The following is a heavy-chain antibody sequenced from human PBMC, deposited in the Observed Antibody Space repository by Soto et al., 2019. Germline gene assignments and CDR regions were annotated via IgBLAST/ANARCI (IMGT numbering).Heavy chain of an antibody. CDR2: VSGSGGST. D-gene: IGHD3-22*01. CDR1: GFLFSCDP. V-gene: IGHV3-23*01. J-gene: IGHJ4*02. Sequence: GGSLRLSCAASGFLFSCDPMSWVRSAPGKGLEWVSAVSGSGGSTYYADSVKGRFTISRDNTQNTLYLQMNSLRAEDTAVYYCAKALGYYDSSGTELLGFDYWGQGTLVTVSS. CDR3: AKALGYYDSSGTELLGFDY.